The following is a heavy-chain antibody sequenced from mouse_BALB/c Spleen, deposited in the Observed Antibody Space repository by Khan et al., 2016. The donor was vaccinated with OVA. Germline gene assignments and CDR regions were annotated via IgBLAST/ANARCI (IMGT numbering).Heavy chain of an antibody. CDR2: INPSTGYT. Sequence: QVHVKQSGAELAKPGASVKMSCKASGYTFINYWILWVKQRPGQGLEWIGYINPSTGYTEYNQNFKDKATLTADKSSSTAYMQLSSLTSEDSAVYYCARRGLRWDFDYWGQGTPLTVSS. CDR3: ARRGLRWDFDY. D-gene: IGHD1-1*01. J-gene: IGHJ2*01. CDR1: GYTFINYW. V-gene: IGHV1-7*01.